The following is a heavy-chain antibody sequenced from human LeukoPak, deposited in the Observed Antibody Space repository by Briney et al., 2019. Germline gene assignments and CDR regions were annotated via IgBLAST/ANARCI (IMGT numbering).Heavy chain of an antibody. V-gene: IGHV1-18*01. CDR1: GYTFTSYG. D-gene: IGHD3-10*01. CDR2: ISAYNGNT. Sequence: ASVKVSCKASGYTFTSYGISWVRQAPGQGLEWMGWISAYNGNTNYAQKLQGRVTMTTDTSTSPAYMELRSLRADDTAVYYCARAIWFGELLSYYFDYWRQGTLVTVSS. J-gene: IGHJ4*02. CDR3: ARAIWFGELLSYYFDY.